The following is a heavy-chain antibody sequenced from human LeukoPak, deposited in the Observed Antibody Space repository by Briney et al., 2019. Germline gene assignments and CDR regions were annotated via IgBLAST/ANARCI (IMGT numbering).Heavy chain of an antibody. CDR1: GYTFTGYY. CDR3: ARDHSSSGSKPDAFDI. V-gene: IGHV1-2*06. J-gene: IGHJ3*02. Sequence: RGALVKVSCKASGYTFTGYYMHWVRQAPGQGLEWMGRINPNSGGTNYAQKFQGRVTMTRDTSISTAYMELSSLRSEDTAVYYCARDHSSSGSKPDAFDIWGQGTMVTVSS. D-gene: IGHD6-6*01. CDR2: INPNSGGT.